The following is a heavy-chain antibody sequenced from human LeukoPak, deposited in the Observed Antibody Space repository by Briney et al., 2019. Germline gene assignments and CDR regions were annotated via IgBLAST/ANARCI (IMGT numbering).Heavy chain of an antibody. J-gene: IGHJ4*02. CDR1: GFTFSSHA. Sequence: GGSLRLSCAASGFTFSSHAMHWVRQAPGKGLEWLAGISSDGSNEYYADSVKGRLTISRDNSKNTLYLQMNSLRAEDTAVYYCARDPGKAYYGSGSYSDYWGQGTLVTVSS. V-gene: IGHV3-30-3*01. CDR3: ARDPGKAYYGSGSYSDY. CDR2: ISSDGSNE. D-gene: IGHD3-10*01.